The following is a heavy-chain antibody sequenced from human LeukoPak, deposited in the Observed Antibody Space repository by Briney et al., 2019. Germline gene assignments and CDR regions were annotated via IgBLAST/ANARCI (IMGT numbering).Heavy chain of an antibody. CDR2: INHSGST. Sequence: PSETLSLTCAVYGGSFSGYYWSWIRQPPGKGLEWIGEINHSGSTNYNPSLKSRVTISVDTSKNQFSLKLSSVTAADTAVYYCAREGPYSSGWYTGYYYYMDVWGKGTTVTISS. J-gene: IGHJ6*03. CDR3: AREGPYSSGWYTGYYYYMDV. D-gene: IGHD6-19*01. CDR1: GGSFSGYY. V-gene: IGHV4-34*01.